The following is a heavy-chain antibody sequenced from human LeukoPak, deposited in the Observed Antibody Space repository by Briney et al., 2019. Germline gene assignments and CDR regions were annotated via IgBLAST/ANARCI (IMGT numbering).Heavy chain of an antibody. V-gene: IGHV5-51*01. CDR3: ARLGCSGGSCYYFDY. D-gene: IGHD2-15*01. CDR2: IYPGDSDT. Sequence: GESLKISCKGSGCSFTSYWIGWVRQMPGKGLEWMGIIYPGDSDTRYSPSFQGQVTISADKSISTAYLQWSSLKASDTAMYYCARLGCSGGSCYYFDYWGQGTLVTVSS. J-gene: IGHJ4*02. CDR1: GCSFTSYW.